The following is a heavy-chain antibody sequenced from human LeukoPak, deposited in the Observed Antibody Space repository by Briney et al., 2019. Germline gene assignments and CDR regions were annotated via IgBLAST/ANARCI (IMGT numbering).Heavy chain of an antibody. CDR1: GYTFTGYY. D-gene: IGHD6-19*01. J-gene: IGHJ4*02. Sequence: GASVKVSCKASGYTFTGYYMHWVRQAPGQGLEWMGRINPNSGGTNYAQKFQGRVTMTRDTSISTAYMELSRLRSDDTAVYYCARSSAARIAVAGYWGQGTLVTVSS. CDR3: ARSSAARIAVAGY. CDR2: INPNSGGT. V-gene: IGHV1-2*02.